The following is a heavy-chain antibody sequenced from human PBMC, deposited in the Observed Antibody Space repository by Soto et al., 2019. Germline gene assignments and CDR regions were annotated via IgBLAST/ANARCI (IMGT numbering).Heavy chain of an antibody. D-gene: IGHD2-2*01. CDR2: ISGSGGAS. Sequence: PGGSLRLSCAASGFTFSSYSMSWVRQAPGKGLEWVSAISGSGGASYCADSVKGRFTISRDNAKNTVYLQMNSLRAEDTAVYFCANAYCSSTSCRAEYLQHWGQGTLVTVSS. CDR3: ANAYCSSTSCRAEYLQH. CDR1: GFTFSSYS. V-gene: IGHV3-23*01. J-gene: IGHJ1*01.